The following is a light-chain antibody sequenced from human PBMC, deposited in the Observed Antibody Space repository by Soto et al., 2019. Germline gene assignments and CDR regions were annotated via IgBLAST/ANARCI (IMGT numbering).Light chain of an antibody. CDR3: QQCYMGWT. J-gene: IGKJ1*01. CDR2: AAS. Sequence: DIQMTQSPSSLSASVGDRVTITCRASQSITTYLNWYRQKPGKAPKLLIYAASSLQSGVPSRFSGIGSGTEFTLSISSLQPEDFGTYYCQQCYMGWTFGQGTKVDIK. V-gene: IGKV1-39*01. CDR1: QSITTY.